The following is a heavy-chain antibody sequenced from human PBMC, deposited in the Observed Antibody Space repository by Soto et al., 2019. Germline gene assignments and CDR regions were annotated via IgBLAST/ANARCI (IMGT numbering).Heavy chain of an antibody. V-gene: IGHV4-4*02. Sequence: QVQLQESGPGLVKPSGTLSLTCGVSGDSYRDVNWWPWVRQPPGKGLEWIGDILHTGSTDYSPSLRSWVTISIDTSRKEFSLNLSCVTATDTAVYYCARSPRRVDGKWYLDYWGQGVLVTVSS. D-gene: IGHD2-15*01. J-gene: IGHJ4*02. CDR3: ARSPRRVDGKWYLDY. CDR2: ILHTGST. CDR1: GDSYRDVNW.